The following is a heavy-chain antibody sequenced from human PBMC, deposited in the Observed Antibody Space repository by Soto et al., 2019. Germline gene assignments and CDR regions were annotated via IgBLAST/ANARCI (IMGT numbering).Heavy chain of an antibody. CDR3: ATSGLTRRQWPWDY. CDR1: GYTLTELS. J-gene: IGHJ4*02. V-gene: IGHV1-24*01. CDR2: FDPEDGET. Sequence: ASVKVSCTVSGYTLTELSMHCVRQAHGKGLEWMGGFDPEDGETIYAQKFQGRVTMTEDTSTDTAYMELSSLRSEDTAVYYCATSGLTRRQWPWDYWGQGTLVTVSS. D-gene: IGHD6-19*01.